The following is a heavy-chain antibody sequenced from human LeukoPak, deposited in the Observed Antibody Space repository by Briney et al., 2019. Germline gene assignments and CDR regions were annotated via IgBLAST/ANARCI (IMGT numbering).Heavy chain of an antibody. V-gene: IGHV3-9*03. CDR1: GFTFDDYS. CDR2: ISWDRTNI. D-gene: IGHD6-13*01. J-gene: IGHJ4*02. CDR3: AKAFSAPSSSPVDY. Sequence: GRSLRLSCAASGFTFDDYSMHWVRHAPGKGLEWVSGISWDRTNIGYADSVKGRFTISRDNAKNSLYLQMHSLRADDMALYYCAKAFSAPSSSPVDYWGQGTLVTVSS.